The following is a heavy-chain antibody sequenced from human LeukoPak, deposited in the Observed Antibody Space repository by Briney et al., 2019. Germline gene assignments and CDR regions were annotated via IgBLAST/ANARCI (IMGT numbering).Heavy chain of an antibody. D-gene: IGHD2-2*01. V-gene: IGHV3-30*18. J-gene: IGHJ4*02. CDR2: ISYDGSNK. Sequence: PGGSLRLSCAASGFTFSSYGMHWVRQAPGKGLEWVAVISYDGSNKYYADSVKGRFTISRDNSKNTLYLQMNSLRAEDTAVYYCAKDGVGIVVVPAAMPLDYWGQGTLVTVSS. CDR3: AKDGVGIVVVPAAMPLDY. CDR1: GFTFSSYG.